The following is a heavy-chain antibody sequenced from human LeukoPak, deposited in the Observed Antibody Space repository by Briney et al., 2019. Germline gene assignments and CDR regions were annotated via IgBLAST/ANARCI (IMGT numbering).Heavy chain of an antibody. CDR2: ISSSGTTI. CDR1: GFTFSSYE. J-gene: IGHJ4*02. CDR3: AREGSGYYYY. D-gene: IGHD3-22*01. Sequence: GGSLRLSCAASGFTFSSYEMNWVRQAPGKGLEWVSDISSSGTTIYYADSVKGRFTISRDNAKNSLFLQMSSLRAEDTAVYYCAREGSGYYYYWGQGTLVTVSS. V-gene: IGHV3-48*03.